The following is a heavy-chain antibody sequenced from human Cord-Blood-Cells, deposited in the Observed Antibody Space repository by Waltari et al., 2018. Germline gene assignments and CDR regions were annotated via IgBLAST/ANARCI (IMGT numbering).Heavy chain of an antibody. CDR1: GGSISSYY. D-gene: IGHD2-2*01. V-gene: IGHV4-4*07. CDR2: IYTSGRT. CDR3: ARDLGIVVVPAANPNWYFDL. Sequence: QVQLQESGPGLVKPSETLSLTCTVSGGSISSYYWSWIRQPAGKGLEWIGRIYTSGRTTYHPSLKSRVTMSVDTSKNQFSLKLSSVTAADTAVYYCARDLGIVVVPAANPNWYFDLWGRGTLVTVSS. J-gene: IGHJ2*01.